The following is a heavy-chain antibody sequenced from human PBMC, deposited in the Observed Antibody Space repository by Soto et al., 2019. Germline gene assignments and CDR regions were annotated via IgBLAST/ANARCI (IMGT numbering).Heavy chain of an antibody. Sequence: EVQLLESGGGLVQPGGSLRLYCAASGFTFSSYAMSWVRQAPGKGLEWVSAISGSGGSTYYADSVKGRFTISRDNSKNTLYLQMNSLRAEDTAVYYCAKDPEYYYDSSGYYFDYWGQGTLVTVSS. V-gene: IGHV3-23*01. CDR2: ISGSGGST. J-gene: IGHJ4*02. D-gene: IGHD3-22*01. CDR1: GFTFSSYA. CDR3: AKDPEYYYDSSGYYFDY.